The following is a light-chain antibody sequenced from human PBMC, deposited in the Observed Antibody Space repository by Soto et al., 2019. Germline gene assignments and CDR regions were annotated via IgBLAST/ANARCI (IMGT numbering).Light chain of an antibody. CDR2: KAS. Sequence: DIQMTQSPSTLSASVGDRVTITCRASQNINWWLAWYQQKPGKAPKLLMYKASTLETGVPSRFFGSGSGTEFTLTISSLQPDDFAVYYCQQHNQWPITFGQGTRLEIK. CDR1: QNINWW. J-gene: IGKJ5*01. CDR3: QQHNQWPIT. V-gene: IGKV1-5*03.